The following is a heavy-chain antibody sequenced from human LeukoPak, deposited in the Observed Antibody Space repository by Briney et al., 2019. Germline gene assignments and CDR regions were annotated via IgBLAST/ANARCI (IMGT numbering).Heavy chain of an antibody. CDR2: IYHSGST. Sequence: SETLSFACAVSGYSISSGYYWGWIRQPPGKELEWIGSIYHSGSTYYNPSLKSRVTISVDTSKNQFSLKLSSVTAADTAVYYCASHLFGVATNWFDPWGQGTLVTVSS. CDR3: ASHLFGVATNWFDP. J-gene: IGHJ5*02. D-gene: IGHD3-3*01. V-gene: IGHV4-38-2*01. CDR1: GYSISSGYY.